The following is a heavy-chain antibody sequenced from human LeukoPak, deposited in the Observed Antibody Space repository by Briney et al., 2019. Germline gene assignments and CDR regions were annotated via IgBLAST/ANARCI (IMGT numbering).Heavy chain of an antibody. V-gene: IGHV3-30*02. CDR2: IRFDGSYK. Sequence: GGSLRLSCAASGFTFNSYGMHWVRQAPGKGLEWVAFIRFDGSYKYYADSVKGRFTISRDNAKNSLYLQMNSLRAEDTAVYYCARGLQFDWLFDYWGQGTLVTVSS. CDR1: GFTFNSYG. J-gene: IGHJ4*02. D-gene: IGHD3-9*01. CDR3: ARGLQFDWLFDY.